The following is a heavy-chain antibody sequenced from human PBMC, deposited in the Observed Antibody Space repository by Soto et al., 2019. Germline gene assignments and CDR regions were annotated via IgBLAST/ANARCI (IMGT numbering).Heavy chain of an antibody. CDR3: ARSYDILKALWFDP. Sequence: QVQLQESGPGLVKPSQTLSLTCTVSGGSISSDVYYWSWIRQHPGKGLEWIGYIYYSGSTYYNPSLLSRVSVSAVTSKIQSSLSLSYMTAADTAVYYWARSYDILKALWFDPWVQVILVTVSS. V-gene: IGHV4-30-4*01. J-gene: IGHJ5*02. CDR2: IYYSGST. CDR1: GGSISSDVYY. D-gene: IGHD3-9*01.